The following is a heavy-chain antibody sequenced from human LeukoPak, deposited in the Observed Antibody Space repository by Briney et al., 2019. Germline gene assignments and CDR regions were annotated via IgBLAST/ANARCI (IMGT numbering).Heavy chain of an antibody. Sequence: GGSLRLSCAASGFTFSSYAMSWVRQAPGKGLEWVSAISGSGGSTYYADSVRGRFTISRDNSKNTLYLQMNSLRAEDTAVYYCAKRTTPNSGSYYNWFDPWGQGTLVTVSS. J-gene: IGHJ5*02. D-gene: IGHD1-26*01. V-gene: IGHV3-23*01. CDR2: ISGSGGST. CDR3: AKRTTPNSGSYYNWFDP. CDR1: GFTFSSYA.